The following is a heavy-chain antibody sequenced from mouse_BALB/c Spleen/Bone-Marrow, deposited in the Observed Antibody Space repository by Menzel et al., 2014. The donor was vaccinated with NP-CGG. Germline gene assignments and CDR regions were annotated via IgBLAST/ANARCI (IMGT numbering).Heavy chain of an antibody. CDR1: GFTFSNYW. CDR2: IRLKSNNYAT. J-gene: IGHJ3*01. Sequence: DVHLVESGGGLVQPGGSMKLSCVASGFTFSNYWMNWVRRSPEKGLEWVAEIRLKSNNYATHYAESVKGRFTISRGDSKSSVYLQMNNLRAEDTGIYYCTTGFAYWGQGTLVTVSA. CDR3: TTGFAY. V-gene: IGHV6-6*02.